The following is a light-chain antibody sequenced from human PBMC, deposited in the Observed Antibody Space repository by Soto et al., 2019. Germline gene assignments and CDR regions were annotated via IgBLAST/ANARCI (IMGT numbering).Light chain of an antibody. J-gene: IGKJ1*01. CDR1: QSVSCW. V-gene: IGKV1-5*01. CDR2: DAS. Sequence: DIQMTQSPSTLSAFVGDRVTITCRASQSVSCWLAWYQQKPGRAHKLLIYDASTLESGVPSRLSGSGSGSEFTLTISGMQPDDFATYYCQQYNTYSLAFGQGTKVEIE. CDR3: QQYNTYSLA.